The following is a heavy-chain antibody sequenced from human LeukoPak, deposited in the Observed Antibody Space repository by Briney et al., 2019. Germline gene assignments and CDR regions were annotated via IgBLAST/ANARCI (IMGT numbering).Heavy chain of an antibody. CDR2: FDPEHGET. CDR3: ATDSGDSSGYYYVTGFNLYAFDI. J-gene: IGHJ3*02. D-gene: IGHD3-22*01. V-gene: IGHV1-24*01. Sequence: VASVKVSCKVPGYTLTKLSMHWVRQAPGKGLEWMGGFDPEHGETIYAQKFQGRVTMTEDTSTDTAYMELSSLRSGDTAVYYCATDSGDSSGYYYVTGFNLYAFDIWGQGTMVTVSS. CDR1: GYTLTKLS.